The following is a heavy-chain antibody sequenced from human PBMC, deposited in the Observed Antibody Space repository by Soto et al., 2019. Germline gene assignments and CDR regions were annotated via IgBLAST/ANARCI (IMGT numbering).Heavy chain of an antibody. V-gene: IGHV1-8*01. Sequence: QVQLVQSXXXXKKPGASVKVSCKASGYTFISYDINWVRQATGQGLEWMGWMNPNTGDTGYAQKFQGRDTMTRNTSINTANLELSSLRSDDTAVYFCARGDGYIFDYWGHGTLVTVSS. D-gene: IGHD5-12*01. CDR1: GYTFISYD. CDR3: ARGDGYIFDY. J-gene: IGHJ4*01. CDR2: MNPNTGDT.